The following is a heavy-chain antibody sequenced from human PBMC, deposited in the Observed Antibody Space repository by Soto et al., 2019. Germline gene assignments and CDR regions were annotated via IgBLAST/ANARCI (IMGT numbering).Heavy chain of an antibody. CDR2: IIPIFGTA. V-gene: IGHV1-69*12. D-gene: IGHD6-6*01. CDR3: ARERGRIAARPGYYGMDV. J-gene: IGHJ6*02. Sequence: QVQLVQSGAEVKKPGSSVKVSCKASGGTFSSYAISWVRQAPGQGLEWMGGIIPIFGTANYAQKFQGRVTITADESTSTAYMELSSLRSEDTAVYYCARERGRIAARPGYYGMDVWGQGTTVTVSS. CDR1: GGTFSSYA.